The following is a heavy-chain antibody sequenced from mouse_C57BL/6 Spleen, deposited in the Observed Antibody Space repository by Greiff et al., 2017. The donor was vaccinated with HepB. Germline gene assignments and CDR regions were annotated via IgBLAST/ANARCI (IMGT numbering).Heavy chain of an antibody. D-gene: IGHD1-1*01. Sequence: EVQLQQSGPELVKPGASVKISCKASGYTFTDYYMNWVKQSHGKSLEWIGDINPNNGGTSYNQKFKGKATLTVDKSSSTAYMELRSLTSEDSSVYYCARESLHYGPFDYWGQGTTLTFSS. CDR2: INPNNGGT. V-gene: IGHV1-26*01. CDR3: ARESLHYGPFDY. CDR1: GYTFTDYY. J-gene: IGHJ2*01.